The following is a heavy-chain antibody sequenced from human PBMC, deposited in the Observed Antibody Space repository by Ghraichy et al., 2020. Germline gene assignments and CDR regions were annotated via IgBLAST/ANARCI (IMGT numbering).Heavy chain of an antibody. Sequence: GGSLRLSCAASGFTFSSYGMHWVRQAPGKGLEWVAVIWYDGSNKYYADSVKGRFTISRDNSKNTLYPQMNSLRAEDTAVYYCARELRSGGSCYSPFNGMDVWGQGTTVTVSS. CDR2: IWYDGSNK. CDR1: GFTFSSYG. V-gene: IGHV3-33*01. CDR3: ARELRSGGSCYSPFNGMDV. D-gene: IGHD2-15*01. J-gene: IGHJ6*02.